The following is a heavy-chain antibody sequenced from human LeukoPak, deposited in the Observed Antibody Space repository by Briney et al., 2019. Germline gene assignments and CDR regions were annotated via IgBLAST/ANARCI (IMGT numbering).Heavy chain of an antibody. Sequence: ASVKVSCKASGYTFTGYYMHWVRQAPGQGLEWMGRINPNSGGTNYAQKFQGRVTMTRDTSISTAYMELSRLRSDDTAVYYCARGEMWGYYFDYWGQGTLVTVSS. J-gene: IGHJ4*02. CDR1: GYTFTGYY. D-gene: IGHD5-24*01. CDR2: INPNSGGT. V-gene: IGHV1-2*06. CDR3: ARGEMWGYYFDY.